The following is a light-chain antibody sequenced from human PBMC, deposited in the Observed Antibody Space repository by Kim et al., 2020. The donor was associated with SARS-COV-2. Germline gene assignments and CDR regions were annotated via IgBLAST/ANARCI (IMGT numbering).Light chain of an antibody. CDR3: QSYDSSNQRV. Sequence: NFILTQPHSVSESPGKTVTISCARSSGTIASNFVQWYQQRPGSSPTTVIYEDDQRPSGVPDRFSGSIDSSSNSASLTISGLKTEDEADYYCQSYDSSNQRVFGGGTKLTVL. CDR2: EDD. CDR1: SGTIASNF. V-gene: IGLV6-57*01. J-gene: IGLJ3*02.